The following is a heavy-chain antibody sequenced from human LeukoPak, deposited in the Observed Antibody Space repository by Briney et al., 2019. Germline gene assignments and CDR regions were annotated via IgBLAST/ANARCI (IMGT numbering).Heavy chain of an antibody. D-gene: IGHD3-22*01. CDR3: AKVSRYYDSSGYYGSDYYYGMDV. J-gene: IGHJ6*02. CDR2: ISGSGGST. V-gene: IGHV3-23*01. CDR1: GFTFSSYA. Sequence: GGSLRLSCAASGFTFSSYAMSWVRQAPGKGLEWVSAISGSGGSTYYADSVKGRFTISRDNSKNTLYLQMNSLRAEDTAVYYCAKVSRYYDSSGYYGSDYYYGMDVWGQGTTVTVSS.